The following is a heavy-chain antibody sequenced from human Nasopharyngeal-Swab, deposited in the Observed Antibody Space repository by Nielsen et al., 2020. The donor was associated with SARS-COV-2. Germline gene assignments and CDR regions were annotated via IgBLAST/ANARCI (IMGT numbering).Heavy chain of an antibody. J-gene: IGHJ6*03. CDR2: INYSGST. V-gene: IGHV4-34*01. Sequence: WIRQPPGKGLEWIGEINYSGSTNYNPSLKSRVTISVDTSKNQFSLKLSSVTAADTAVYYCARGYGGLYYYYYYMDVWGKGTTVTVSS. D-gene: IGHD4-23*01. CDR3: ARGYGGLYYYYYYMDV.